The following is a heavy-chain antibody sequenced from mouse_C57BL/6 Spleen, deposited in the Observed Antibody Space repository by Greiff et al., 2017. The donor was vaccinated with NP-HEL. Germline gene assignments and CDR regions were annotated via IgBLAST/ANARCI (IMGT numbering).Heavy chain of an antibody. Sequence: QVQLKQPGAELVKPGASVKLSCKASGYTFTSYWMHWVKQRPGRGLEWIGRIDPNSGGTKYNEKFKSKATLTVDKPSSTAYMQLSSLTSEDSAVYYCAREVYYGSSYGWFAYWGQGTLVTVSA. J-gene: IGHJ3*01. CDR3: AREVYYGSSYGWFAY. CDR2: IDPNSGGT. V-gene: IGHV1-72*01. CDR1: GYTFTSYW. D-gene: IGHD1-1*01.